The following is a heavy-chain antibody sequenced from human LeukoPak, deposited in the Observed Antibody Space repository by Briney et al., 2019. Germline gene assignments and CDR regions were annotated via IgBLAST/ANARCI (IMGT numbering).Heavy chain of an antibody. V-gene: IGHV3-48*04. Sequence: GGSLRLSCAASGFTFSSYSMNWVRQAPGKGLEWVSYISSSSSTIYYADSVKGRFTISRDNAKNSLYLQMNSLRAEDTAVYYCARGHYGGNAYYFDYWGQGTLVTVSS. CDR2: ISSSSSTI. D-gene: IGHD4-23*01. J-gene: IGHJ4*02. CDR1: GFTFSSYS. CDR3: ARGHYGGNAYYFDY.